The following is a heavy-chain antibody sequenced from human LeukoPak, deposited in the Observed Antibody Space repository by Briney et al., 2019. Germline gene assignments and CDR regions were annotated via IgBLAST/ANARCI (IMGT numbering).Heavy chain of an antibody. V-gene: IGHV4-59*08. J-gene: IGHJ4*02. CDR1: GGSISNYY. Sequence: SETLSLTCTVSGGSISNYYWSWIRQSPGKGLDWIGYIYRGSTNYNPSLKSRVTISVDTSKNQVSLKLTSATATDTAVYYCARRAAISAAGTALFDSWGQGTLVTVSS. D-gene: IGHD6-13*01. CDR3: ARRAAISAAGTALFDS. CDR2: IYRGST.